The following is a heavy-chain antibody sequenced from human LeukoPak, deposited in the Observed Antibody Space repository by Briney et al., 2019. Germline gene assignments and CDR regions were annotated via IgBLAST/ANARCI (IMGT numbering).Heavy chain of an antibody. Sequence: GGSLRLSCAASGFTFSNAWMSWVRQAPGKGLEWVGRIKSKTDGGTTDYAAPVRGRFTISRDDSKNTLYLQMNSLKTEDTAVYYCVAGWGYYFDYWGQGTLVTVSS. D-gene: IGHD6-19*01. V-gene: IGHV3-15*01. CDR1: GFTFSNAW. CDR2: IKSKTDGGTT. CDR3: VAGWGYYFDY. J-gene: IGHJ4*02.